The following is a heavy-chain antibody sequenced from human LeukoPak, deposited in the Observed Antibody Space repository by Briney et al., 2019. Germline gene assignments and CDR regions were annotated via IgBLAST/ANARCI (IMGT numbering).Heavy chain of an antibody. J-gene: IGHJ4*02. CDR2: IYYSGST. CDR3: ARMAPLGYYYDSSGTGEIDY. V-gene: IGHV4-61*01. CDR1: GGSVSSGSYY. D-gene: IGHD3-22*01. Sequence: SETLSLTCTVSGGSVSSGSYYWSWIRQPPGKGLEGIGYIYYSGSTNYNPSLKSRVTISVDTSKNQSSLKLSSVTAADTAVYYCARMAPLGYYYDSSGTGEIDYWGQGTLVTVSS.